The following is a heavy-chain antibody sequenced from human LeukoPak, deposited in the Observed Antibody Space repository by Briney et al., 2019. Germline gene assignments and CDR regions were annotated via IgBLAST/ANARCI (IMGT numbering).Heavy chain of an antibody. D-gene: IGHD2-2*01. J-gene: IGHJ5*02. CDR3: ARGCSSTSCSGWFDP. CDR2: IKQDGSEK. Sequence: PGGSLRLSCAASGFTFCSYWMTWVRQAPGKGLEWVANIKQDGSEKNYVDSVKGRFTISRDNAKNSLDLQMSSLRAEDTAIYYCARGCSSTSCSGWFDPWGQGTLVTVSS. V-gene: IGHV3-7*01. CDR1: GFTFCSYW.